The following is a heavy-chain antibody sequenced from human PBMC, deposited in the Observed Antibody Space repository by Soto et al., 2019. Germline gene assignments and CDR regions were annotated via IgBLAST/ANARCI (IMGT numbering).Heavy chain of an antibody. D-gene: IGHD3-22*01. CDR1: GGSFSGYY. CDR3: ARGRGRTMNS. J-gene: IGHJ4*02. V-gene: IGHV4-34*01. CDR2: INHSGST. Sequence: QVQLQQWGAGLLKPSETLSLTCAVYGGSFSGYYWSWIRQPPGKGLEWIGEINHSGSTNYNPSLKSRVTISVDPSKNQFSLTLSYVTAADPAVYYCARGRGRTMNSWGQGTLVTVSS.